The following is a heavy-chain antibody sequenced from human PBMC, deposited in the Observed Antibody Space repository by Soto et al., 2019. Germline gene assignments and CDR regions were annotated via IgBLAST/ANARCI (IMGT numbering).Heavy chain of an antibody. Sequence: GGSLRLSCAASGFTFSSYWMSWVRQAPGKGLEWVANIKQDGSEKYYVDSVKNRFTISRDNAKNSLYLQMNSLKAEDTAVNYCATKGTPSDWGSLDYVDYWGQGTPVTVSS. D-gene: IGHD3-16*01. CDR2: IKQDGSEK. CDR1: GFTFSSYW. V-gene: IGHV3-7*01. CDR3: ATKGTPSDWGSLDYVDY. J-gene: IGHJ4*02.